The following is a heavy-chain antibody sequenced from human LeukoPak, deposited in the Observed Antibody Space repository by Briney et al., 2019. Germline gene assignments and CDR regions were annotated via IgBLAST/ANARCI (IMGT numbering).Heavy chain of an antibody. CDR3: AKDRLRWAQLQYYFDY. D-gene: IGHD5-24*01. CDR2: ISHDGSNK. Sequence: PGGSLRLSCAASGFTFSSYGMHWVRQAPCKGLEWVAFISHDGSNKYYADSVKGRFTISRDNSKNTLYLQMNRLRAEDTAVYYCAKDRLRWAQLQYYFDYWGQGTVVTVSS. CDR1: GFTFSSYG. V-gene: IGHV3-30*18. J-gene: IGHJ4*02.